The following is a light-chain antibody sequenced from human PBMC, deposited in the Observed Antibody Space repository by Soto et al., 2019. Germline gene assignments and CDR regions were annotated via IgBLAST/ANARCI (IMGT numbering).Light chain of an antibody. Sequence: QSVLTQPASVSGSPGQSITISRTGTNGDVGGYNYVSWYQQHPGKAPKLMIYDVSNRPSGVSNRFSGSKSGNTASLTISGLQAEDEADYYCSSYTSSSTRVFGTGTKVTV. V-gene: IGLV2-14*01. CDR1: NGDVGGYNY. CDR3: SSYTSSSTRV. CDR2: DVS. J-gene: IGLJ1*01.